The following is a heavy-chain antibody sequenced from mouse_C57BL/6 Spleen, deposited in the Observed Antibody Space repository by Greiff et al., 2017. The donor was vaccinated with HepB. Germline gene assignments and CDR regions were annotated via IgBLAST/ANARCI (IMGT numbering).Heavy chain of an antibody. CDR1: SYTFTSYW. CDR3: ARDYYGSSQGFAY. J-gene: IGHJ3*01. Sequence: QVQLQQPGAELVRPGSSVKLSCKASSYTFTSYWMDWVKQRPGQGLEWIGNIYPSDSETHYNQKFKDKATLTVDKSSSTAYMQLSSLTSEDSAVYYCARDYYGSSQGFAYWGQGTLVTVSA. CDR2: IYPSDSET. D-gene: IGHD1-1*01. V-gene: IGHV1-61*01.